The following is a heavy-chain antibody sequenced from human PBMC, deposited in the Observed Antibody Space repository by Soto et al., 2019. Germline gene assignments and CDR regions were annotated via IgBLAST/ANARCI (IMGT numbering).Heavy chain of an antibody. V-gene: IGHV4-59*01. CDR1: GGSISSYY. Sequence: PSETLSLTCTVSGGSISSYYWSRIRQPPRKGLEWIGYIYYSGSTNYNPSLKSRVTISVDTSKNQFSLKLSSVTAADTAVYYCARDLGSVYGDYVDYYYYGMDVWGQGTTVTVSS. J-gene: IGHJ6*02. D-gene: IGHD4-17*01. CDR3: ARDLGSVYGDYVDYYYYGMDV. CDR2: IYYSGST.